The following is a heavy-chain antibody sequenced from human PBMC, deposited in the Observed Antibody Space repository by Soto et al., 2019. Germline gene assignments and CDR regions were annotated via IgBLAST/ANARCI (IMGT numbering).Heavy chain of an antibody. J-gene: IGHJ4*02. V-gene: IGHV1-18*01. CDR1: GYIFTSYG. D-gene: IGHD3-22*01. Sequence: QVQLVQSGPEVKKPGASVKLSCKASGYIFTSYGIGWVRQAHGQGLEWMGWISAFKGYTKYPQRLQGRVTMTTDTPTSTAYMELRSLRSDDTAVYYCARVDDYYDSSGHYFTFFNYWGQGSLVTVSS. CDR2: ISAFKGYT. CDR3: ARVDDYYDSSGHYFTFFNY.